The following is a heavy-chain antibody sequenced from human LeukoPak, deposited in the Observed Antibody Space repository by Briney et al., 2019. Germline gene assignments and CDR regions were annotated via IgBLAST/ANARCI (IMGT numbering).Heavy chain of an antibody. CDR1: EFTFSIYA. CDR3: ARDAGSAVGHYYTMDV. V-gene: IGHV3-30-3*01. J-gene: IGHJ6*02. CDR2: ISSDGSIK. Sequence: GGSLRLSCAASEFTFSIYAIHWVRQAPGKGLDWVALISSDGSIKYYVDSVKGRFTISRDNSKNTLFLQMNSLRAEDTAVYYCARDAGSAVGHYYTMDVWGQGTTVTVSS.